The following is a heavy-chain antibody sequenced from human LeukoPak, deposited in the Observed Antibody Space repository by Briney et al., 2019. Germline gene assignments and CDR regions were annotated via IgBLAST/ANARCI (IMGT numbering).Heavy chain of an antibody. CDR3: VGSGFYFWSGYYP. J-gene: IGHJ5*02. CDR2: IYYSGST. CDR1: GGSISSSSYY. D-gene: IGHD3-3*01. Sequence: SETLSLTCTVSGGSISSSSYYWGWLRQPPGKGLEWIGRIYYSGSTYYNPSVKSRVAISVDTSKNQFSLKLSSVTAADSAVYDCVGSGFYFWSGYYPWGQGTLVTVSS. V-gene: IGHV4-39*01.